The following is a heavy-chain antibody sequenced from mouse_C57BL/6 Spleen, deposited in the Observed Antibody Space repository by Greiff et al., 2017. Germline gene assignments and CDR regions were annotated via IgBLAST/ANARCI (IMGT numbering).Heavy chain of an antibody. CDR1: GFNIKDDY. D-gene: IGHD1-1*01. V-gene: IGHV14-4*01. J-gene: IGHJ1*03. Sequence: EVQLQQSGAELVRPGASVKLSCTASGFNIKDDYMHWVKQRPEQGLEWIGWIDPETGATEYASKFQGKATITADTSSNTAYLQLSSLTSEDTAVYYGTLTTVVVYWYFDVWGTGTTVTVSS. CDR2: IDPETGAT. CDR3: TLTTVVVYWYFDV.